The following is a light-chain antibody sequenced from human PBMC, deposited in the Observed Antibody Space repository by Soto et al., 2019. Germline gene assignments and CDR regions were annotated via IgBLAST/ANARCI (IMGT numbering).Light chain of an antibody. V-gene: IGKV1-39*01. CDR2: AAS. CDR1: QSISYY. Sequence: IHMTHAPSSLSAYLGDRVDVTCRASQSISYYLNWYQQKPGRAPNLLIYAASSLQSGVPSRFSGSGSGTDFTLTISSLQPEDFATYYCQQSYSTPWTFGQGTKVDIK. CDR3: QQSYSTPWT. J-gene: IGKJ1*01.